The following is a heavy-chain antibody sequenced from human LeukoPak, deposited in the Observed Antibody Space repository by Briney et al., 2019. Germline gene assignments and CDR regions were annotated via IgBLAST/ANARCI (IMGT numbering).Heavy chain of an antibody. V-gene: IGHV3-23*01. D-gene: IGHD6-19*01. Sequence: PGGSLRLSCAASGFTFSSYAMSWVRQAPGKGLEWVSAISGSGGSTYYADSVKGRFTISRDNSKNTLYLQMNSLRAEDTAVYYCAKEIAVAGVYYYYGMDVWGQGTTVTVSS. J-gene: IGHJ6*02. CDR2: ISGSGGST. CDR3: AKEIAVAGVYYYYGMDV. CDR1: GFTFSSYA.